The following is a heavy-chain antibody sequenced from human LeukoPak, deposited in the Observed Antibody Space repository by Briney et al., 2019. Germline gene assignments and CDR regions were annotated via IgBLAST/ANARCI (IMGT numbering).Heavy chain of an antibody. D-gene: IGHD3-10*01. CDR3: ARGPESGAFDI. CDR1: GYTFNAYF. Sequence: GASVKVSCKASGYTFNAYFMHWMRQAPGQGLEWMGCINPNSGGTNYAQKFQGRVTLTRDTSISTAYMELSRLRSDDTAVYYCARGPESGAFDIWGQGTMVTVSS. CDR2: INPNSGGT. J-gene: IGHJ3*02. V-gene: IGHV1-2*02.